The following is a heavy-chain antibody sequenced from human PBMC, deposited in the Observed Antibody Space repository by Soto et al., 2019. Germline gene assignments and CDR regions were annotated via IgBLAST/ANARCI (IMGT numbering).Heavy chain of an antibody. Sequence: HPGGSLRLSCAASGFTFDDYAMHWVRQAPGKGLEWVSGISWNSGSIGYADSVKGRFTISRDNAKNSLYLQMNSLRAEDTALYYCAKETYSSSSGTYYYYYMDVWGKGTTVTVSS. V-gene: IGHV3-9*01. D-gene: IGHD6-6*01. CDR3: AKETYSSSSGTYYYYYMDV. CDR1: GFTFDDYA. J-gene: IGHJ6*03. CDR2: ISWNSGSI.